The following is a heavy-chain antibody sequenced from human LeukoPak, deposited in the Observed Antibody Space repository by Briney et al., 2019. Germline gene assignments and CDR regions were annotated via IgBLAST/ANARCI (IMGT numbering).Heavy chain of an antibody. Sequence: PSETLSLTCTVSGGSISSSSYYWGWIRQPPGKGLEWIGSIYYTGSTYYNPSLNSPVPISVDTSKHQFSVKLSSVTAADTAVYYCARHFTYYDSSGFLGYWGQGTLVTVSS. CDR3: ARHFTYYDSSGFLGY. CDR2: IYYTGST. V-gene: IGHV4-39*01. D-gene: IGHD3-22*01. J-gene: IGHJ4*02. CDR1: GGSISSSSYY.